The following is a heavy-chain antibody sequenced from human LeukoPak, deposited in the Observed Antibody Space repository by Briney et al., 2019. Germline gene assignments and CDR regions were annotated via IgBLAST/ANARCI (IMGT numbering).Heavy chain of an antibody. V-gene: IGHV3-23*01. J-gene: IGHJ5*02. D-gene: IGHD2-21*01. CDR2: ISGSGIKT. Sequence: GGSLRLSCAASGFTFSSYAMSWVRQAPGKGLEWVSAISGSGIKTYYADSVKGRFTISIDNSKNTLYLQMSSLRAEDTALYYCAKESEMLCGGWFDPWGQGTLVTVSS. CDR3: AKESEMLCGGWFDP. CDR1: GFTFSSYA.